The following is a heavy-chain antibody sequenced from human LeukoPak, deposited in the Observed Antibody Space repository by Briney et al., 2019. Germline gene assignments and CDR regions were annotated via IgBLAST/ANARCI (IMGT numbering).Heavy chain of an antibody. V-gene: IGHV3-43*02. CDR2: ISGDSGST. CDR1: GFTFDDYA. D-gene: IGHD5-18*01. J-gene: IGHJ6*02. Sequence: GGSLILSCAASGFTFDDYAMHWVRQAPGKGLEWVSLISGDSGSTYYADSVKGRFTISRDNSKNSLYLQMNSLRNDDTALYYCAKDTEGYTYGYYYYGMDVWGQGTTVTVSS. CDR3: AKDTEGYTYGYYYYGMDV.